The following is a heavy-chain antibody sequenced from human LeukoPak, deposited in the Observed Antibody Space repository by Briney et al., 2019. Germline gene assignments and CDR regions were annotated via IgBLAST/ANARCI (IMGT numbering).Heavy chain of an antibody. CDR2: INHSGST. Sequence: SETLSLTCAVYGGSFSGYYWSWIRQPPGKGLEWIGEINHSGSTNYNPSLKSRVTISVDTSKNQFSLKLSSVTAADTAVYYCARGHGYCSSTSCNYYFDYWGQGTPVTVSS. V-gene: IGHV4-34*01. J-gene: IGHJ4*02. D-gene: IGHD2-2*01. CDR3: ARGHGYCSSTSCNYYFDY. CDR1: GGSFSGYY.